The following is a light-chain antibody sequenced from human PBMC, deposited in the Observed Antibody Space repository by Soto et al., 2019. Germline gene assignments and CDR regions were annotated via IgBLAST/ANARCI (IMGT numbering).Light chain of an antibody. V-gene: IGKV3-11*01. CDR2: AAS. CDR3: QQCGSTPTT. Sequence: EVVFSQSPATLTLSPGARATSLGERIPIASRASQTVSSCLAWYQQKPGKAPRLLIYAASSWQSGIPARFSGSGSGTDFTLTISRLEPEDFAVYYCQQCGSTPTTFGQGTKVDIK. J-gene: IGKJ1*01. CDR1: QTVSSC.